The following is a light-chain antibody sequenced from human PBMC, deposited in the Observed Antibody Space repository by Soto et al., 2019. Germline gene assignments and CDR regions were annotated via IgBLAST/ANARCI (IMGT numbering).Light chain of an antibody. CDR1: QSISDY. V-gene: IGKV1-39*01. CDR3: QQYETFSGT. CDR2: GAS. Sequence: DIQVTQSPSSLSASVGDRVAITCRSSQSISDYLNWYQQKPGKALKLVIYGASNLQSGVPPRFSGSGSGSEFTLTISSLQPDDFATYYCQQYETFSGTFGPGTKVDIK. J-gene: IGKJ1*01.